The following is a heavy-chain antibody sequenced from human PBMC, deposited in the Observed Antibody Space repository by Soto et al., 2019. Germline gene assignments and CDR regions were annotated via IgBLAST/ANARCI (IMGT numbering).Heavy chain of an antibody. Sequence: QVQLVQSGTEVKKAGASVKVTCKASGYTFTGYYIHWLRQAPGQGLEWLGWLYPKSGDTKYAQKFQGRVTMTNVTSISTAYRDLSRLGSDDTAVYYCARGDFATTADFCAGWFDPWGQGTLVTVSS. CDR2: LYPKSGDT. J-gene: IGHJ5*02. CDR3: ARGDFATTADFCAGWFDP. V-gene: IGHV1-2*02. D-gene: IGHD2-21*02. CDR1: GYTFTGYY.